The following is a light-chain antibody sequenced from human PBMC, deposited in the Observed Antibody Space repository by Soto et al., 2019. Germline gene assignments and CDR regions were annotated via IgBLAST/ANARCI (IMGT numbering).Light chain of an antibody. CDR3: QTWDTGISVV. CDR1: SGHSNYA. V-gene: IGLV4-69*01. J-gene: IGLJ2*01. CDR2: LNNDGSH. Sequence: QLVLTQSPSASASLGASVKLTCTLSSGHSNYAIAWHQQQPEKGPRYLLKLNNDGSHSKGDAIPDRFSGSSSGAERYLTISSLQSEDESDYYCQTWDTGISVVFGGGTKVTVL.